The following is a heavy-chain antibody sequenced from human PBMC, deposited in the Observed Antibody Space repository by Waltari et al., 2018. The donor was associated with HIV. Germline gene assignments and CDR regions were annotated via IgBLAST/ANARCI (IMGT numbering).Heavy chain of an antibody. CDR2: IKQDGSEK. J-gene: IGHJ4*02. CDR3: ARDHTWLHSDS. Sequence: EVQLVESGGGLVQPGGSLRLSCAASGFTFSTYWMSWVRQAPGKGLEWVANIKQDGSEKYYVDSVKGRFTIYRDNTKNSLYLQMNSLRAEDTAVYYCARDHTWLHSDSWGQGTLVTVSS. D-gene: IGHD5-12*01. CDR1: GFTFSTYW. V-gene: IGHV3-7*01.